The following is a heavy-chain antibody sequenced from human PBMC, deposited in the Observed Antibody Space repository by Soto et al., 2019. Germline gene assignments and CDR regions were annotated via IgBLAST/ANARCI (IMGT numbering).Heavy chain of an antibody. CDR3: AGGRANDGGSEGFDY. V-gene: IGHV1-2*02. CDR2: INPKSGGT. CDR1: GYTFTVYY. D-gene: IGHD1-26*01. Sequence: ASVKVSCKASGYTFTVYYMHWVRQAPGQGLEWMGWINPKSGGTMYPQKFQGRVTMTWDTSISTAYMALTRLRSDDTAVYYCAGGRANDGGSEGFDYWGQGTLVTVSS. J-gene: IGHJ4*02.